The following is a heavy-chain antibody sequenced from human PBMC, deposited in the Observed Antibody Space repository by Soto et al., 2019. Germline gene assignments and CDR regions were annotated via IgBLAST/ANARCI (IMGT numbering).Heavy chain of an antibody. CDR1: GGSISSYY. V-gene: IGHV4-59*01. CDR3: ARGERLTIFGVLIHHHIDV. D-gene: IGHD3-3*01. Sequence: KPSETLSLTCTVSGGSISSYYWSWIRQSPGKGLEWIGYIYYSGTTNYNPSLKSRVTISVGTSKTQFSLTLSSVTAADTAVYYCARGERLTIFGVLIHHHIDVWAKGTTVTVSS. CDR2: IYYSGTT. J-gene: IGHJ6*03.